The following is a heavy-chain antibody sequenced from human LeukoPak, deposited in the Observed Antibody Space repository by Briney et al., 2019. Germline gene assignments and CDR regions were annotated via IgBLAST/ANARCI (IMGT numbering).Heavy chain of an antibody. CDR1: GGSFSGYY. Sequence: SETLSLTCAVYGGSFSGYYWSWIRQPPGKGLEWIGEINHSGSTNYNPSLKSRVTISVDTSKNQFSLKLSSVTAADTAVYYCARGYFVVVPAAIHYYYYYMDVWGKGTTVTVSS. J-gene: IGHJ6*03. CDR2: INHSGST. V-gene: IGHV4-34*01. CDR3: ARGYFVVVPAAIHYYYYYMDV. D-gene: IGHD2-2*01.